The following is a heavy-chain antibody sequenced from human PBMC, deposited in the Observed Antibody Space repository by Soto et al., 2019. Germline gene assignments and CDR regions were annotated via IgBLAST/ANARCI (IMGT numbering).Heavy chain of an antibody. Sequence: ASVKVSCKTSGYRFLSYGISWVRQAPGHGLEWMGWISAYSGDKKYAQKFQGRLAMTIETSTNTAYMELRSLTPADTAVYYCAREYYYNSGDYYEPFDYWGQGTLVTVSS. CDR1: GYRFLSYG. V-gene: IGHV1-18*01. CDR3: AREYYYNSGDYYEPFDY. CDR2: ISAYSGDK. D-gene: IGHD3-22*01. J-gene: IGHJ4*02.